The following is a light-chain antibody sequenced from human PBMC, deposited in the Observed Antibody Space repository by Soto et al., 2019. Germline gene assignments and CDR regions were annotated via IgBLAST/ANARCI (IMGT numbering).Light chain of an antibody. CDR1: QSVSSY. V-gene: IGKV3-11*01. CDR2: DAS. CDR3: QQQGT. Sequence: EIVLTQSPATLSLSPGERATLSCRASQSVSSYLAWYQQKPGQAPRLLIYDASNRATGIPARFSGSGSGTDFTLTISSLAPEEFAVYYCQQQGTFGPGTKVDIK. J-gene: IGKJ3*01.